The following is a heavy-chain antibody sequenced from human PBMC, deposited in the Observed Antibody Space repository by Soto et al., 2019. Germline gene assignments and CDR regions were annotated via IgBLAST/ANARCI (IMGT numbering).Heavy chain of an antibody. V-gene: IGHV3-30-3*01. Sequence: QLQLVESGGGVVQPGRSLRLSCAASGPTFSNYIMHWVRQAPGKGLEWVAFISYDGSNKDYADSVEGRFTISRDNSKSTLYLQLSSLRPEDTAVYYCAGGDNYYALGVWGQGTTVTVSS. D-gene: IGHD2-15*01. CDR1: GPTFSNYI. CDR3: AGGDNYYALGV. J-gene: IGHJ6*02. CDR2: ISYDGSNK.